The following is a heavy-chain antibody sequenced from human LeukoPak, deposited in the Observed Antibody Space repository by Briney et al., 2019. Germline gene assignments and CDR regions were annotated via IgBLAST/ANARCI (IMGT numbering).Heavy chain of an antibody. CDR2: VSGGGGST. CDR1: GFTFSNYA. J-gene: IGHJ4*02. CDR3: AKRRSGSNYFDY. Sequence: GGSLRLSCAASGFTFSNYALSWVRQSPGKGLEWVSTVSGGGGSTYYADSVKGRFTISRDNSKNTMWHQMNSLRAEDTAVYYCAKRRSGSNYFDYWGQGTLVTVSS. V-gene: IGHV3-23*01.